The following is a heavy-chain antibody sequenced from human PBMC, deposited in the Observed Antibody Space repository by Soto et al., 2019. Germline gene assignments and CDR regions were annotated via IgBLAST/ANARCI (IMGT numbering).Heavy chain of an antibody. CDR2: ISAYNGNT. J-gene: IGHJ5*02. V-gene: IGHV1-18*01. Sequence: ASVKVSCKASGYTFTSYGISWARQAPGQGLEWMGWISAYNGNTNYAQKLQGRVTMTTDTSTSTAYMELRSLRSDDTAVYYCARYGPVYYYGSGTNNWFDPWGQGTLVTVSS. CDR1: GYTFTSYG. CDR3: ARYGPVYYYGSGTNNWFDP. D-gene: IGHD3-10*01.